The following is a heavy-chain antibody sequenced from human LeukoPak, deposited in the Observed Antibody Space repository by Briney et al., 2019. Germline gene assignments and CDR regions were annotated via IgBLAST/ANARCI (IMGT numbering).Heavy chain of an antibody. J-gene: IGHJ5*02. CDR3: ARKVRGSFGEWFDP. Sequence: SETLPLTCSVSGGSISSDYWSWIRQPPGKGLEWIGNIYNGGSTKYNSSLKSRVTISADTSNNQFSLKLSSVTAADTAVYYCARKVRGSFGEWFDPWGQGTLVTVSS. CDR2: IYNGGST. D-gene: IGHD3-10*01. CDR1: GGSISSDY. V-gene: IGHV4-59*12.